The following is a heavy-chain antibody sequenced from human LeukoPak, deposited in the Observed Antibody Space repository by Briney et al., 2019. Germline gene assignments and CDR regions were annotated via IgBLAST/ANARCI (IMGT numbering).Heavy chain of an antibody. J-gene: IGHJ3*02. D-gene: IGHD3-22*01. CDR1: GFTFSSYA. V-gene: IGHV3-23*01. CDR2: ISGSGGST. CDR3: AKDRVYYDSSGYYNPDAFDI. Sequence: GGSLRLSCAASGFTFSSYAMSWVRQAPGKGLEWVSAISGSGGSTYYADSVKGRFTISRDNSKNTLYLQMNSLRAEDTAVYYCAKDRVYYDSSGYYNPDAFDIWGQGTMVTVSS.